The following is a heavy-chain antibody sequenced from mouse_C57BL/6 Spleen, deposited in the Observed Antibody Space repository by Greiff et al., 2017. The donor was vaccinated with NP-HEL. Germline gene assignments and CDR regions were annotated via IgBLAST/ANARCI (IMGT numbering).Heavy chain of an antibody. CDR1: GFTFSDYY. CDR2: INYDGSST. Sequence: VMLVESAGGLVQPGSSMKLSCTASGFTFSDYYMAWVRQVPEKGLEWVANINYDGSSTYYLDSLKSRFIISRDNAKNILYLQMSSLKSEDTATYYCARVAGKDWYFDVWGTGTTVTVSS. J-gene: IGHJ1*03. CDR3: ARVAGKDWYFDV. D-gene: IGHD4-1*01. V-gene: IGHV5-16*01.